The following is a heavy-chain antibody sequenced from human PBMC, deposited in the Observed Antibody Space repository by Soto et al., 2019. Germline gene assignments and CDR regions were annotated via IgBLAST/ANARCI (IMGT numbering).Heavy chain of an antibody. D-gene: IGHD1-1*01. V-gene: IGHV3-48*03. Sequence: QLVQSGGGLVQPGGSLRLSCAASGFTFSFYEMNWVRQAPGKGLEWISYISSSGDTKYYADSVKGRITISRDNAKDSLSLQLSSLRADDTAVYYCATWHEREHAYDVWGQGTTVTVSS. CDR1: GFTFSFYE. CDR2: ISSSGDTK. CDR3: ATWHEREHAYDV. J-gene: IGHJ3*01.